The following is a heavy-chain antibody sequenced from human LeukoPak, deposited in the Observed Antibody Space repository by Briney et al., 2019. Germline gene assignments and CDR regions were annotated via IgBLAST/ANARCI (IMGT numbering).Heavy chain of an antibody. V-gene: IGHV3-7*01. CDR2: IKQDGTEK. D-gene: IGHD2-2*01. J-gene: IGHJ6*03. Sequence: PGGSLRLSCAASGFTFSNAWMTWVRQAPGKGLEWVANIKQDGTEKYYVDSVKGRFTISRDNAKNSLYLQMNSLRAEDTAVYYCARAAPYIVVVPATIAYYYYYMDVWGKGTTVTISS. CDR3: ARAAPYIVVVPATIAYYYYYMDV. CDR1: GFTFSNAW.